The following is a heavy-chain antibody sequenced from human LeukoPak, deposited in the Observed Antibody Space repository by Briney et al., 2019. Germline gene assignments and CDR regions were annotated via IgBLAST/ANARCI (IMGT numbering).Heavy chain of an antibody. D-gene: IGHD6-19*01. CDR3: AREMLAAVAAQS. CDR2: ITSSSSYI. CDR1: GYTLTELS. Sequence: ASVKVSCKVSGYTLTELSMNWVRQAPGKGLEWVSSITSSSSYIYYADSVKGRFTISRDNAKNSLYLQMNSLRAEDTAVYYCAREMLAAVAAQSWGQGTLVTVSS. V-gene: IGHV3-21*01. J-gene: IGHJ5*02.